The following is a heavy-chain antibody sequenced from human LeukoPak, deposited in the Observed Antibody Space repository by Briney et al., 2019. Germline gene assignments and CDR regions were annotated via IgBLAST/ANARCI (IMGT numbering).Heavy chain of an antibody. V-gene: IGHV3-74*01. CDR1: GFTFSSYW. CDR2: INSDGSST. CDR3: ARKGYSSGWYYYYYYMDV. Sequence: GGSLRLSCAASGFTFSSYWMHWVRQAPGKGLVWVSRINSDGSSTSYADSVKGRFTISRDNAKNTLYLQMNSLRAEDTAVYYCARKGYSSGWYYYYYYMDVWGKGTTVTVSS. J-gene: IGHJ6*03. D-gene: IGHD6-19*01.